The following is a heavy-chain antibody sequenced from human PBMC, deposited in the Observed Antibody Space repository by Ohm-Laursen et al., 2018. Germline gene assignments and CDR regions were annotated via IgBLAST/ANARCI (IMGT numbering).Heavy chain of an antibody. V-gene: IGHV3-33*01. J-gene: IGHJ6*02. CDR1: GFTFSSYG. D-gene: IGHD4/OR15-4a*01. CDR2: IWYDGSNK. CDR3: AREQFDYNVPLPRGGMDV. Sequence: SLRLSCAASGFTFSSYGIHWVRQAPGKGLEWVAVIWYDGSNKYYADSVKGRFTISRDNAENSLYLQMNSLRADDTAVYYCAREQFDYNVPLPRGGMDVWGQGTTVTVSS.